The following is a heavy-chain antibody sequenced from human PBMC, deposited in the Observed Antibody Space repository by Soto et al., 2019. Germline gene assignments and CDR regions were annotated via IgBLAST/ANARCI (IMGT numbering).Heavy chain of an antibody. V-gene: IGHV4-38-2*01. CDR2: IYHGGST. J-gene: IGHJ6*02. CDR1: GYSISSGYY. D-gene: IGHD3-3*01. Sequence: KPSETLSLTCAVSGYSISSGYYWGWLRQPPGRGLEWIGSIYHGGSTYYNPSLKSRVTISVDTSKNQFSLKLSSVTAADTAVYYCARAVFGDFWSGYYTGYGTYYYYYGMDVWGQGTTVTVSS. CDR3: ARAVFGDFWSGYYTGYGTYYYYYGMDV.